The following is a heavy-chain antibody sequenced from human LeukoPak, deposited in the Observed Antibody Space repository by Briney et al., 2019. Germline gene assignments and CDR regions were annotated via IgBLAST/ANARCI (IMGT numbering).Heavy chain of an antibody. CDR3: ARDLVGGSLDY. CDR1: GFTFSSYS. Sequence: GGSLRLSCAASGFTFSSYSTNWVRQAPGKGLEWVSYISSSSSTIYYADSVKGRFTISRDNAKNSLYLQMNSLRAEDTAVYYCARDLVGGSLDYWGQGTLVTVSS. J-gene: IGHJ4*02. CDR2: ISSSSSTI. D-gene: IGHD1-26*01. V-gene: IGHV3-48*01.